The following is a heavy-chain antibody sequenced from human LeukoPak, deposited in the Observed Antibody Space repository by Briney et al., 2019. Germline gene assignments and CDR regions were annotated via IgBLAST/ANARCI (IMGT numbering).Heavy chain of an antibody. CDR2: IWYDGSNK. CDR1: GFTLSSYG. CDR3: ARETVSPHSSSFDY. Sequence: GRSLRLSCAASGFTLSSYGMHWVRQAPGKGLEWVAVIWYDGSNKYYADSVKGRFTISRDNSKNTLYLQMNSLRAEDTAVYYCARETVSPHSSSFDYWGQGTLVTVSS. V-gene: IGHV3-33*01. D-gene: IGHD6-6*01. J-gene: IGHJ4*02.